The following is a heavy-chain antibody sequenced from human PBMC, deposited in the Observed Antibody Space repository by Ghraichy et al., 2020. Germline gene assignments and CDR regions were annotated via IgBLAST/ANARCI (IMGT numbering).Heavy chain of an antibody. CDR1: GFRFNDFY. CDR3: ARDYFEDDSGHYWWWADF. Sequence: GGSLRLSCAASGFRFNDFYMSWFRQAPGKGLEWIAYISHSSTYKNYADSVKGRFTVSRDNFRVILYLQMDGLRAEDTAAYYCARDYFEDDSGHYWWWADFWGQGALVTVSS. CDR2: ISHSSTYK. V-gene: IGHV3-11*05. J-gene: IGHJ4*02. D-gene: IGHD3-3*01.